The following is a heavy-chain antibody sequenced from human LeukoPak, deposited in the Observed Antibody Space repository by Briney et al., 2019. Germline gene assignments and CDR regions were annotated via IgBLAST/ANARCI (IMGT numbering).Heavy chain of an antibody. CDR1: GYSISSGYY. V-gene: IGHV4-38-2*02. D-gene: IGHD3-22*01. CDR3: ARAYYYDSSGYYPPVYYYYYMDV. J-gene: IGHJ6*03. CDR2: IYHSGST. Sequence: PSETLSLTCTVSGYSISSGYYWGWIRQPPGKGLEWIGSIYHSGSTYYDPSLKSRVTISVDTSKNQFSLKLSSVTAADTAVYYCARAYYYDSSGYYPPVYYYYYMDVWGKGTTVTVSS.